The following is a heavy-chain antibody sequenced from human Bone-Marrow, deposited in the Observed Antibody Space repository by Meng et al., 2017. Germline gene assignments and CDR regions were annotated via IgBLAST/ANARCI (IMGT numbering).Heavy chain of an antibody. Sequence: SETLSLTCTVSGGSISSSSYYWGWIRQPPGKGLEWIGSIYYSGSTYYNPSLKSRVTISVDTSKNQFSLKLSSVTAADTAVYYCARDRRVRGVIGYDAFDIWGQGTMVTVSS. CDR3: ARDRRVRGVIGYDAFDI. V-gene: IGHV4-39*07. CDR1: GGSISSSSYY. CDR2: IYYSGST. J-gene: IGHJ3*02. D-gene: IGHD3-10*01.